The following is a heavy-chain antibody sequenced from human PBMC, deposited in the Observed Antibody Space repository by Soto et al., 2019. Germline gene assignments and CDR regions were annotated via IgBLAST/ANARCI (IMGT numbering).Heavy chain of an antibody. CDR2: ISGSGGST. CDR1: GFTFSSYA. D-gene: IGHD3-22*01. CDR3: ANSLSDYYDSSEISVDAFDI. Sequence: GGSLRLSCAASGFTFSSYAMSWVRQAPGKGLEWVSAISGSGGSTYYADSVKGRFTISRDNSKNTLYLQMNSLRAEDTAVYYCANSLSDYYDSSEISVDAFDIWGQGTMVTVSS. J-gene: IGHJ3*02. V-gene: IGHV3-23*01.